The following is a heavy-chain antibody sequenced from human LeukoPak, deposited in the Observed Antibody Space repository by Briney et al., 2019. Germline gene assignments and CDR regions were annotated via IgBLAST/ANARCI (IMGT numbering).Heavy chain of an antibody. Sequence: PGGSLRLSCAASGFSFSSYWMSWVRQAPGKGLEWVANIKEDGSEKYYVDSVKGRLTISRDNAKNSLYLQMNGLRAEDTAVYYCARVRTWFDPWGQGTLVTVSS. J-gene: IGHJ5*02. CDR1: GFSFSSYW. CDR2: IKEDGSEK. V-gene: IGHV3-7*04. CDR3: ARVRTWFDP.